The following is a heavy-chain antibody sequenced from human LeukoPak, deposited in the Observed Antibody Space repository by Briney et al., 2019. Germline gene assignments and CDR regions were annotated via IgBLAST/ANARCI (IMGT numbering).Heavy chain of an antibody. CDR1: GFTFSSNY. J-gene: IGHJ4*02. CDR2: IYSGGSA. V-gene: IGHV3-66*02. D-gene: IGHD5-24*01. CDR3: ARGGGRYRDGYNFDC. Sequence: GGSLRLSCAASGFTFSSNYMNWVRQAPGKGLEWVSVIYSGGSAYYSDSVKGRFTTSRDNSKNTLYLQMNSLRAEDTGVYYCARGGGRYRDGYNFDCWGQGTLVSVSS.